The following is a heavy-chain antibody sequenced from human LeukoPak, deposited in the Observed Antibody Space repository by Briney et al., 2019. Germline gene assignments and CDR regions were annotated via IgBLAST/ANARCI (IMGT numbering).Heavy chain of an antibody. CDR3: ARLGLDYGDVRDY. D-gene: IGHD4-17*01. CDR2: IYPGDSDT. J-gene: IGHJ4*02. CDR1: GYSFTSYW. V-gene: IGHV5-51*01. Sequence: GESLKISXKGSGYSFTSYWIGWVRQMPGKGREWMGIIYPGDSDTRYSPSFQGQVTISADKSISTAYLQWSSLKASDTAMYYCARLGLDYGDVRDYWGQGTLVTVSS.